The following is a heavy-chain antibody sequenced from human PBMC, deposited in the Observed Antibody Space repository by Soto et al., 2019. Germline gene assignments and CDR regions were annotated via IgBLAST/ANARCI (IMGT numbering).Heavy chain of an antibody. V-gene: IGHV1-18*01. D-gene: IGHD2-2*01. CDR2: ISAYNGNT. Sequence: GASVKVSCKASGYTFTSYGISWVRQAPGQGLEWMGWISAYNGNTNYAQKLQGRVTMTTDTSTSTAYMELRSLRSDDTAVYYCARGECSSTSCYSHYYYYMDVWGKGTTVTVSS. CDR3: ARGECSSTSCYSHYYYYMDV. J-gene: IGHJ6*03. CDR1: GYTFTSYG.